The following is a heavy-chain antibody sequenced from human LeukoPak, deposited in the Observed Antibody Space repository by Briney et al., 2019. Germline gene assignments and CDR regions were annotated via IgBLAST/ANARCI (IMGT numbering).Heavy chain of an antibody. CDR2: IIPILGIA. Sequence: ASVKVSCKASGGTFSSYAISWVRQAPGQGLEWMGRIIPILGIANYAQKFQGRVTITADKSTSTAYMELSSLRSEDTAVYYCAREGLVVVPAGYYFDYWGQGTLVTVSS. CDR3: AREGLVVVPAGYYFDY. J-gene: IGHJ4*02. D-gene: IGHD2-2*01. CDR1: GGTFSSYA. V-gene: IGHV1-69*04.